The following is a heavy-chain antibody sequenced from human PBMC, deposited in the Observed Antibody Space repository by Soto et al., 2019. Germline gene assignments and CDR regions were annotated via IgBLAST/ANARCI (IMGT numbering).Heavy chain of an antibody. CDR2: IYYSGST. D-gene: IGHD3-3*01. Sequence: PSETLSLTCTVGGGSISSISYYWALSRQPPVKGLEWIGSIYYSGSTYYNPSLKSRVTISVDTSKNQFSLKLSSVTAADTAVYYCAALGYYDFWSGYSDYYYYGMDVWGQGTTVTVS. CDR1: GGSISSISYY. V-gene: IGHV4-39*01. J-gene: IGHJ6*02. CDR3: AALGYYDFWSGYSDYYYYGMDV.